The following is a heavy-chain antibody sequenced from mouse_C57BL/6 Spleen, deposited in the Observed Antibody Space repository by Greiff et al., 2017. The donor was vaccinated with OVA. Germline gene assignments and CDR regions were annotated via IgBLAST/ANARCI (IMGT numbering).Heavy chain of an antibody. CDR1: GFTFSSYG. J-gene: IGHJ2*01. V-gene: IGHV5-6*01. CDR2: ISSGGSYT. D-gene: IGHD2-3*01. CDR3: ARQRDGASDY. Sequence: EVQLVESGGDLVKPGGSLKLSCAASGFTFSSYGMSWVRQTPDKRLEWVATISSGGSYTYYPDSVKGRFTISRDNAKNTLYLQMSSLKSEDTAMYCCARQRDGASDYWGQGTTLTVSS.